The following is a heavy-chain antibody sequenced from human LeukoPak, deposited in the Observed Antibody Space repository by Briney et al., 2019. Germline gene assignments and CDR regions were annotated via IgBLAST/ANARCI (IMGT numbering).Heavy chain of an antibody. CDR1: GGSFSGYY. J-gene: IGHJ4*02. V-gene: IGHV4-34*01. D-gene: IGHD1-26*01. CDR3: ASQWELLN. CDR2: NNHSGST. Sequence: SETLSLTCAVYGGSFSGYYWSWIRQPPGKGLEWIGENNHSGSTNYNPSLKSRVTISVDTSKNQFSLKLSPVTAADTAVYYCASQWELLNWGQGTLVTVSS.